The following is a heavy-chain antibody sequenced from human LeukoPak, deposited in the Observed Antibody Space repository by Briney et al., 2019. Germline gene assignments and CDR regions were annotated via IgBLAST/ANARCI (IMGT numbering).Heavy chain of an antibody. J-gene: IGHJ4*02. V-gene: IGHV1-2*02. CDR2: INPNSGGT. CDR3: ARAQYSSSALFDY. CDR1: GYTFTGYY. D-gene: IGHD6-6*01. Sequence: ASVKVSCKASGYTFTGYYMHWVRQAPGQGLEWMGWINPNSGGTNYAQKFQGRVTMTRDTSISTAYMELSRLRSDDTAVYYCARAQYSSSALFDYWGQGTLVTVSS.